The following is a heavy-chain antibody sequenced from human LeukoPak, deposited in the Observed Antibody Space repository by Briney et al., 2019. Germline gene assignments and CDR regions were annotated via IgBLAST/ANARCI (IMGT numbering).Heavy chain of an antibody. CDR2: IKQDGSEK. Sequence: GGSLRLSCAASGFTVSINYMSWVRQAPGKGLEWVANIKQDGSEKYYVDSVKGRFTISRDNAKNSLYLQMNSLRAEDTAVYYCARGLLWFGELLGGFDYWGQGTLVTLSS. CDR1: GFTVSINY. CDR3: ARGLLWFGELLGGFDY. D-gene: IGHD3-10*01. J-gene: IGHJ4*02. V-gene: IGHV3-7*01.